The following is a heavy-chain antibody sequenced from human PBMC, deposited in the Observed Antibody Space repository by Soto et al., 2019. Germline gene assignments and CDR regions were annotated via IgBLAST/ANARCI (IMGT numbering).Heavy chain of an antibody. CDR1: GYTFTNYG. CDR3: AMDYDRWGEDWFDP. D-gene: IGHD4-17*01. CDR2: ISDFEGHV. Sequence: VQLVQCGAEMKKPGASVKVSCKASGYTFTNYGISWVRQAPGQGLEWMGWISDFEGHVNYAQKVQGRVTLTIDTSTSTAYMELRSLTPSDAAIYYWAMDYDRWGEDWFDPWGQATLVTVSS. J-gene: IGHJ5*02. V-gene: IGHV1-18*01.